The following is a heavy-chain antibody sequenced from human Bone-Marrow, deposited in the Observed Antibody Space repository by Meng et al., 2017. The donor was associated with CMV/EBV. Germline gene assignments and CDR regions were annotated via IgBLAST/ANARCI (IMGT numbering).Heavy chain of an antibody. Sequence: GGSLRLSCAASGFTFSSYSMNWVRQAPGKGLEWVSSISSSSSYIYYADSVKGRFTISRDNAKNSLYLQMNSLRAEDTAVYYCAKGPSGGSYHFDGWGQGTLVTVSS. CDR1: GFTFSSYS. CDR3: AKGPSGGSYHFDG. J-gene: IGHJ4*02. CDR2: ISSSSSYI. V-gene: IGHV3-21*01. D-gene: IGHD3-10*01.